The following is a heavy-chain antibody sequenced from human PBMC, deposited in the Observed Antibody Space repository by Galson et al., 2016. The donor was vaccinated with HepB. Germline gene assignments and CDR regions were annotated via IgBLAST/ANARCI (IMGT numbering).Heavy chain of an antibody. D-gene: IGHD2-21*02. CDR1: DYTFTNYG. Sequence: SVKVSCKASDYTFTNYGISWVRQAPGQGLEWVGWISTYNDNVNYAQKFQGSVSMTTDTFTNTAYMELRSLRSDDTGVYYCVREGVPRCGGDCVYYFYGMDLWGQGTTVTVSS. CDR2: ISTYNDNV. V-gene: IGHV1-18*01. J-gene: IGHJ6*02. CDR3: VREGVPRCGGDCVYYFYGMDL.